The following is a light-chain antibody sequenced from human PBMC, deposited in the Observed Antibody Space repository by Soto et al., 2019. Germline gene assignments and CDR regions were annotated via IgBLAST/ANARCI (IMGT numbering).Light chain of an antibody. CDR1: NSNIGKNY. CDR3: GTWDSSLNIGV. Sequence: QSVLTQPPSVSAAPGQKVTISCSGSNSNIGKNYVSWYQHLPGTPPKLMIFDNDKRPSGIPDRFSGPASGTSATLGITGLQPGDAAVYYCGTWDSSLNIGVFGGGTKLTVL. J-gene: IGLJ3*02. CDR2: DND. V-gene: IGLV1-51*01.